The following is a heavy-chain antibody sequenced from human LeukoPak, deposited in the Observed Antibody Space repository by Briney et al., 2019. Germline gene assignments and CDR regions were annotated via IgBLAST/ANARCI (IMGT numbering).Heavy chain of an antibody. CDR1: GYIFTDYY. CDR2: MNPNGGI. J-gene: IGHJ4*02. Sequence: ASVTVSCKASGYIFTDYYIHWVRQAPGQGLEWMGWMNPNGGIDYAQKFHGRVTLTRDTSITTAYIELSSLRSDDTAVYFCARGGKGLQLIGSFYDYWGQGTLVTVSS. D-gene: IGHD1-1*01. V-gene: IGHV1-2*02. CDR3: ARGGKGLQLIGSFYDY.